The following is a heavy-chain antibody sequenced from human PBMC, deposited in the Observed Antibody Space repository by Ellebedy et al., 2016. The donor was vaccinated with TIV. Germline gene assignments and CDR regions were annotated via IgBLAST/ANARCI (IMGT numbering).Heavy chain of an antibody. V-gene: IGHV3-7*01. CDR1: GFTFSTSW. Sequence: GESLKISCAVSGFTFSTSWMSWVRQAPGQGLEWVANMNGDGNERYYVDSVEGRFTISRDNTRNSLCLQMNSLRADDTAVYYCTKDGSGTMNFWGQGTLVTVSS. CDR2: MNGDGNER. J-gene: IGHJ4*02. CDR3: TKDGSGTMNF. D-gene: IGHD1-1*01.